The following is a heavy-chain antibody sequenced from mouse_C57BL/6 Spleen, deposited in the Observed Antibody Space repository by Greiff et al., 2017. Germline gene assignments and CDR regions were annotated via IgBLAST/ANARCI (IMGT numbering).Heavy chain of an antibody. CDR3: ARRGAYGNYCAY. V-gene: IGHV1-64*01. D-gene: IGHD2-1*01. Sequence: QVQLQQPGAELVKPGASVKLSCKASGYTFTSYWMHWVKQRPGQGLEWIGMIHPNSGSTNYNEKFKSKATLTVDKSSSTAYMQLSSLTSEDSAVYYCARRGAYGNYCAYWGQGTLVTVSA. J-gene: IGHJ3*01. CDR2: IHPNSGST. CDR1: GYTFTSYW.